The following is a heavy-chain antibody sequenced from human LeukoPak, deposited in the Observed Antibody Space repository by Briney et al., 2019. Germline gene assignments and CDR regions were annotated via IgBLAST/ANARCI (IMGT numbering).Heavy chain of an antibody. CDR1: GYSFTSYW. J-gene: IGHJ4*02. Sequence: GESLKISCKGSGYSFTSYWIGWVRQMPGKGLEWMGIIYPGDSDTRYSPSFQGQVTISADKSISTAYLQWSSLKASDTAMYYCARQDTMIVVVTPPDYWGQGTLVTVSS. CDR2: IYPGDSDT. D-gene: IGHD3-22*01. CDR3: ARQDTMIVVVTPPDY. V-gene: IGHV5-51*01.